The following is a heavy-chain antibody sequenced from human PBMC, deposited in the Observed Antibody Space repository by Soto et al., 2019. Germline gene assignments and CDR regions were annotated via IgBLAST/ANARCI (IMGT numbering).Heavy chain of an antibody. CDR3: AVIAAELYYYYGMDV. D-gene: IGHD6-13*01. CDR1: GYTFTSYA. CDR2: INAGNGNT. J-gene: IGHJ6*02. Sequence: ASVKVSCKASGYTFTSYAMHWVRQAPGQRLEWMGWINAGNGNTKYSQKCQGRVTITRDTSASTAYMELSSLRAEDTAVYYCAVIAAELYYYYGMDVWGQGTTVTVSS. V-gene: IGHV1-3*01.